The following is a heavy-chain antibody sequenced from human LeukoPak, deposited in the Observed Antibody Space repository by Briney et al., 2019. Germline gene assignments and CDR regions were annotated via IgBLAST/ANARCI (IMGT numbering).Heavy chain of an antibody. CDR3: ARVVYDSSTYPTSYFDF. CDR1: GGSISSSSYY. V-gene: IGHV4-39*06. Sequence: PSDTVSLTCTVSGGSISSSSYYWGWIRQPPGKGLEWIGSIYYRGITYYNPPLKSRVTISVDTSKNQFPLTLSSVTAADPAVYYCARVVYDSSTYPTSYFDFWGQGTLVTVSS. CDR2: IYYRGIT. J-gene: IGHJ4*01. D-gene: IGHD3-22*01.